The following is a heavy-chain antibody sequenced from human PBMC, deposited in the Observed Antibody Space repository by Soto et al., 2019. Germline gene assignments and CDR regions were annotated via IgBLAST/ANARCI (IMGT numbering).Heavy chain of an antibody. CDR1: GFNFRNYD. Sequence: GGSLRLSCAASGFNFRNYDMHWVRHVPGKGLEWVSAIGTIGDTYYRDSVKGRFTISREDAKYSLYLQMNSLTAGDTAVYYCAREIREAVGRGHHYYGIDVWGQGTTVTVSS. CDR3: AREIREAVGRGHHYYGIDV. V-gene: IGHV3-13*04. CDR2: IGTIGDT. J-gene: IGHJ6*02. D-gene: IGHD6-13*01.